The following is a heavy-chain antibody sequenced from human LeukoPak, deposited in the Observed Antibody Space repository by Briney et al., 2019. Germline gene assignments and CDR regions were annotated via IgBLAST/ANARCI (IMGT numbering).Heavy chain of an antibody. CDR2: ISLRSSTI. V-gene: IGHV3-48*01. Sequence: GGSLRLSCAASGFTFSTYSMNWVRQAPGKGLEWVSYISLRSSTIYYADSVRGRFTISRDNAKNSLYLQMNSLRAEDTAVYYCAKDRGGSYSTAPYYFGYWGQGTLVTVSS. D-gene: IGHD1-26*01. J-gene: IGHJ4*02. CDR3: AKDRGGSYSTAPYYFGY. CDR1: GFTFSTYS.